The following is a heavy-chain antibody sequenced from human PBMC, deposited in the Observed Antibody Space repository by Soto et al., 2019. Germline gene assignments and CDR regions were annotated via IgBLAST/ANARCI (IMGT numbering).Heavy chain of an antibody. Sequence: EVLLVESGGGLVKPGGSLRLSCAASGFAFKYARMTWVRQAPGKGLEWVGHIRSNIDGATTAYAAPVKGRFTISRDESKNTVDPQMNSLITEDTAVYYCTTDWGSGTHYARAFDVWGQGTMVTVSS. CDR1: GFAFKYAR. CDR2: IRSNIDGATT. V-gene: IGHV3-15*01. CDR3: TTDWGSGTHYARAFDV. D-gene: IGHD3-16*01. J-gene: IGHJ3*01.